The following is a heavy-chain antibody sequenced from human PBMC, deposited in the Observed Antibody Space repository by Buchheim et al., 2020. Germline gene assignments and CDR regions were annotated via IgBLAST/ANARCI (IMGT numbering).Heavy chain of an antibody. D-gene: IGHD2-2*01. V-gene: IGHV3-23*04. CDR2: ISGSGGST. CDR3: AKDLFLRGYCSSTSCPSWGYYGMDV. CDR1: GFTFSSYA. Sequence: EVFLVESGGHLVQPGGSLRLSCAASGFTFSSYAMSWVRQAPGKGLEWVSAISGSGGSTYYADSVKGRFTISRDNSKKTLYLQMNSLRAEDTAVYYCAKDLFLRGYCSSTSCPSWGYYGMDVWGQGTT. J-gene: IGHJ6*02.